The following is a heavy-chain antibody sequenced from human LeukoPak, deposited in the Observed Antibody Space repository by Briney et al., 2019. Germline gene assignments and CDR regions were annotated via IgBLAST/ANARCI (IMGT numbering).Heavy chain of an antibody. CDR3: ARTFGTYQYYFDY. Sequence: MPSDTLSLTCTVSGGSIRSSTYYWGWIRQPPGKGLEWIGSIYYNGNTYYNPSLESRVTMSVDTSKNQFSLKLTSVSADTAVYYCARTFGTYQYYFDYWGQGSLVAVSS. D-gene: IGHD1-26*01. CDR1: GGSIRSSTYY. CDR2: IYYNGNT. V-gene: IGHV4-39*07. J-gene: IGHJ4*02.